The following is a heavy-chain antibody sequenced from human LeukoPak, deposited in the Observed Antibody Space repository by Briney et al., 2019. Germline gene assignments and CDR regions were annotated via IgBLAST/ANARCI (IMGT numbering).Heavy chain of an antibody. J-gene: IGHJ2*01. D-gene: IGHD2-21*02. Sequence: SETLSLTCTVSGGSISSYYWSWIRQPPGKGLEWIGYIYYSGSTNCNPSLKSRVTISVDTSKNQFSLKLSSVTAADTAVYYCARGDCGGDCYSFPYNWYFDLWGRGTLVTVSS. CDR1: GGSISSYY. V-gene: IGHV4-59*01. CDR3: ARGDCGGDCYSFPYNWYFDL. CDR2: IYYSGST.